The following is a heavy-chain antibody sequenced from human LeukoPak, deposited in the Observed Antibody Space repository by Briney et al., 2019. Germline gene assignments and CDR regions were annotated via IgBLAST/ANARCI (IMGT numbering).Heavy chain of an antibody. V-gene: IGHV1-8*01. J-gene: IGHJ6*02. CDR3: ARALGYSSGWSLYYYYYYGMDV. CDR2: MNPNSGNT. Sequence: GASVQVSCKASGYTFTSYDINWVRQATGQGLERMGWMNPNSGNTGYAQKFQGRVTMTRNTSISTAYMELSSLRSEDTAVYYCARALGYSSGWSLYYYYYYGMDVWGQGTTVTVSS. CDR1: GYTFTSYD. D-gene: IGHD6-19*01.